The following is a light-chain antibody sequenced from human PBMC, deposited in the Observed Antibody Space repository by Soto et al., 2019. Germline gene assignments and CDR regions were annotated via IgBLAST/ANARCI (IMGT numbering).Light chain of an antibody. CDR2: GAS. J-gene: IGKJ2*01. Sequence: DIQMTQFPSSLSASVGDRVTITCRASQNIINFLNWYQQKPGKAPNLLIYGASSLQSGDPSRFSGSGSGTDFTLTIANLQPEDFATYFCQQSYSNTYNFVYGTEIEI. V-gene: IGKV1-39*01. CDR3: QQSYSNTYN. CDR1: QNIINF.